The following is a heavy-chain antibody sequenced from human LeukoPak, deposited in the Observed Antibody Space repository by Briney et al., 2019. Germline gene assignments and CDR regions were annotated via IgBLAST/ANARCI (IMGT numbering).Heavy chain of an antibody. J-gene: IGHJ6*04. Sequence: ASVKVSCKASGYTFTSYGISWVRQAPGQGLEWMGWISAYNGNTNYAQKLQGRVTMTTDTSTSTAYMELRSLRSDDTAVYYCARVDRLLWFGEFYGVDVWGKGTTVTVSS. V-gene: IGHV1-18*04. CDR3: ARVDRLLWFGEFYGVDV. CDR2: ISAYNGNT. D-gene: IGHD3-10*01. CDR1: GYTFTSYG.